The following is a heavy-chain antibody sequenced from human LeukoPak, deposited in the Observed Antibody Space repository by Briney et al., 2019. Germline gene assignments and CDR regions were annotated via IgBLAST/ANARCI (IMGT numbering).Heavy chain of an antibody. CDR3: AHRRDYGSGRNAFDI. J-gene: IGHJ3*02. D-gene: IGHD3-10*01. Sequence: SGPTLVNPTQTLTLTCTFSGFSLSTSGVGVGWIRQPPGKALEWLALIYWDDDKRYSPSLNSRLTITKDTSKNQVVLTMTNMDPVDTATYYCAHRRDYGSGRNAFDIWGQGTMVTVPS. CDR1: GFSLSTSGVG. CDR2: IYWDDDK. V-gene: IGHV2-5*02.